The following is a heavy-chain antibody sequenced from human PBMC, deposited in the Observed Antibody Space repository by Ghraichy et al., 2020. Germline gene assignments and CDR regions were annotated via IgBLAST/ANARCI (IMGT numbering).Heavy chain of an antibody. J-gene: IGHJ2*01. CDR1: GGSISSSSYY. Sequence: SETLSLTCTVSGGSISSSSYYWGWIRQPPGKGLEWIGSSYYSGSTNFNPSLRSRVTISVDTSKNQFSLKLSSVTAADTAVYYCARHENWGAWHFDLWGRGTLVTVSS. CDR3: ARHENWGAWHFDL. CDR2: SYYSGST. D-gene: IGHD7-27*01. V-gene: IGHV4-39*01.